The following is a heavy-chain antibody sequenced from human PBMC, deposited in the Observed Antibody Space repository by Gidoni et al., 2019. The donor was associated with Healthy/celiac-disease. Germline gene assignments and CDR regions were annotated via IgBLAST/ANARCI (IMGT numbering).Heavy chain of an antibody. J-gene: IGHJ4*02. Sequence: GKGLEWIGYIYYSGSTNYNPSLKSRVTISVDTSKNQFSLKLSSVTAADTAVYYCAREKQTGAVTTSWGGFDYWGQGTLVTVSS. CDR3: AREKQTGAVTTSWGGFDY. D-gene: IGHD4-17*01. V-gene: IGHV4-59*13. CDR2: IYYSGST.